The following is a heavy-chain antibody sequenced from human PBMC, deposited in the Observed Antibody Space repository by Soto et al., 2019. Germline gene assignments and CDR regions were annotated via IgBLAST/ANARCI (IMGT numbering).Heavy chain of an antibody. Sequence: PGGSLRLSCAASGFTFSSYGMHWVRQAPGKGLEWVAVISYDGSNKYYADSVKGRFTISRDNSKNTLYLQMNSLRAEDTAVYYCAKPLLGYCSGGSCGYGMDVWGQGTTVTVSS. CDR1: GFTFSSYG. V-gene: IGHV3-30*18. CDR2: ISYDGSNK. D-gene: IGHD2-15*01. J-gene: IGHJ6*02. CDR3: AKPLLGYCSGGSCGYGMDV.